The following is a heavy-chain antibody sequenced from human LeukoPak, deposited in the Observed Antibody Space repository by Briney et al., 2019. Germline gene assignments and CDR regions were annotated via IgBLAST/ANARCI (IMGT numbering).Heavy chain of an antibody. V-gene: IGHV1-46*01. J-gene: IGHJ4*02. Sequence: ASVKVSCKASGYTFTSYYMHWVRHAPGQGLEWMGIINPSGGSTSYAQKFQGRVTMTRDTSTSTVYMELSSLRSEDTAVYYCAREDGYSSSWYGDLDYWGQGTLVTVSS. CDR1: GYTFTSYY. CDR3: AREDGYSSSWYGDLDY. CDR2: INPSGGST. D-gene: IGHD6-13*01.